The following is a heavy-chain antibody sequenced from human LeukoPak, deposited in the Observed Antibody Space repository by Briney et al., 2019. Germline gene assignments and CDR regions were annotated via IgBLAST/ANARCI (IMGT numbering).Heavy chain of an antibody. V-gene: IGHV4-59*11. CDR2: IYSTEST. CDR3: ARLTARRGYFYYGMDV. J-gene: IGHJ6*02. Sequence: SETLSLTCTVSGGSIRSHYWSWIRQPPGKELEWIGYIYSTESTNYNPSLKSRVTISVDTAKNQFSLNLNSVTAADTAVYYCARLTARRGYFYYGMDVWGQGTTVTVSS. CDR1: GGSIRSHY. D-gene: IGHD1-14*01.